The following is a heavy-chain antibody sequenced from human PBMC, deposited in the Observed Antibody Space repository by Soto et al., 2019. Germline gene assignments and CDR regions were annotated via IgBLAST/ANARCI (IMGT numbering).Heavy chain of an antibody. J-gene: IGHJ4*02. CDR1: GGSISSYY. D-gene: IGHD3-3*01. Sequence: QVQLQESGPGLVKPSETLSLTCTVSGGSISSYYWSWIRQPPGKGLEWIGYIYYSGSTNYNPSLKSRVTISVATSKNQFSLKLSSVTAADTAVYYCARVRGKHDFWSGYYVDYWGQGTLVTVSS. V-gene: IGHV4-59*01. CDR3: ARVRGKHDFWSGYYVDY. CDR2: IYYSGST.